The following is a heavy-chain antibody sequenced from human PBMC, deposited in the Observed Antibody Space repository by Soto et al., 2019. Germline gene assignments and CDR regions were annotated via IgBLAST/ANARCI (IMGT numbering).Heavy chain of an antibody. CDR3: VRIRYQLPSSVLWLDP. V-gene: IGHV4-34*01. CDR1: GGFLSESY. Sequence: SETLSLTCAVYGGFLSESYWTWIRQPPGKGLEWIGEINHVGGTNYNPSLESRVTMSVDTSQNQFSLRLISVTAADTAMYFCVRIRYQLPSSVLWLDPWGQGTPVTVSS. J-gene: IGHJ5*02. D-gene: IGHD3-16*01. CDR2: INHVGGT.